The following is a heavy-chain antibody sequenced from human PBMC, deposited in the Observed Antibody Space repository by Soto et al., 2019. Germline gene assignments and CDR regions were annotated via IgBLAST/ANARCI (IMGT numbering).Heavy chain of an antibody. Sequence: PGESLRLSCAASGFTFSSYAMSWVRQAPGKGLEWVSAISGSGGSTYYADSVKGRFTISRDNSKNTLYLQMNSLRAEDTAVYYCAKDQGSSGYYYWYYYYGMDVWGQGTTVTVSS. CDR2: ISGSGGST. CDR3: AKDQGSSGYYYWYYYYGMDV. CDR1: GFTFSSYA. D-gene: IGHD3-22*01. J-gene: IGHJ6*02. V-gene: IGHV3-23*01.